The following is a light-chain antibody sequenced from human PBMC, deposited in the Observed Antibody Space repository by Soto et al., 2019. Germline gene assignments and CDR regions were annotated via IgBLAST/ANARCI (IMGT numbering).Light chain of an antibody. V-gene: IGLV2-14*01. Sequence: QSALTQPASVSGSPGQSITISCTGTSGDIGSYNRVSWYQQHPGKAPKLMIYEVSNRPSGVSNRFSGSKSGNTASLTISGLQSEDEGNYYCSSYTRGSTLVFGGGTKLTVL. J-gene: IGLJ3*02. CDR3: SSYTRGSTLV. CDR2: EVS. CDR1: SGDIGSYNR.